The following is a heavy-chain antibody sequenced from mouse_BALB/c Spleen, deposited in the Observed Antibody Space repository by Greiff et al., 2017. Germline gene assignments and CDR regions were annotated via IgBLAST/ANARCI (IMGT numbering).Heavy chain of an antibody. D-gene: IGHD4-1*01. V-gene: IGHV1-69*02. CDR3: TRCWGRGNYFDY. J-gene: IGHJ2*01. CDR2: IYPSDSYT. Sequence: QVQLKQPGAELVRPGASVKLSCKASGYTFTSYWINWVKQRPGQGLEWIGNIYPSDSYTNYNQKFKDKATLTVDKSSSTAYMQLSSPTSEDSAVYYCTRCWGRGNYFDYWGQGTTLTVSS. CDR1: GYTFTSYW.